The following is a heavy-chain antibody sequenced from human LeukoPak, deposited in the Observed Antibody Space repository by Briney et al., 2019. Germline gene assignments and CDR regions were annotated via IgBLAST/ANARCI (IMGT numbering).Heavy chain of an antibody. V-gene: IGHV3-9*01. Sequence: GGSLRLSCAASGFTFDDYAMHWVRQAPGKGLEWVSGISWNSGSIGYADSVKGRFTISRDNAKNSLYLQMNSLRAEDTALHYCAKDQDTAMVTPYFDYWGQGTLVTVSS. J-gene: IGHJ4*02. CDR2: ISWNSGSI. CDR3: AKDQDTAMVTPYFDY. D-gene: IGHD5-18*01. CDR1: GFTFDDYA.